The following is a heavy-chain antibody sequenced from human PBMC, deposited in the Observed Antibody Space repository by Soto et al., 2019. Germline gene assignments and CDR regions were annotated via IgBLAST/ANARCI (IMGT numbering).Heavy chain of an antibody. CDR1: GFTVSSNY. J-gene: IGHJ6*02. D-gene: IGHD3-10*01. Sequence: GESLKISCAASGFTVSSNYMSWVRQAPGKGLEWVSVIYSGGSTYYADSVKGRFTISRDNSKNTLYLQMNSLRAEDTAVYYCARADGSGSYYYYYGMDVWGQGTTVTVSS. CDR2: IYSGGST. V-gene: IGHV3-66*01. CDR3: ARADGSGSYYYYYGMDV.